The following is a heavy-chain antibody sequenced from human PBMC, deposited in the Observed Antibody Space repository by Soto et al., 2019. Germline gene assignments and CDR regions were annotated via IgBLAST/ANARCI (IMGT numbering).Heavy chain of an antibody. CDR1: VFTVSSYF. D-gene: IGHD4-17*01. CDR2: ISDSDGGT. V-gene: IGHV3-23*01. Sequence: GGSLRLSCAASVFTVSSYFMSWVRQAPGKGLGWVSSISDSDGGTYYADSVKGRFTISRDNSKNTLYLQMNSLRAEDTAVYYCAKDLMTTRGAFDIWGQGTMVTVSS. CDR3: AKDLMTTRGAFDI. J-gene: IGHJ3*02.